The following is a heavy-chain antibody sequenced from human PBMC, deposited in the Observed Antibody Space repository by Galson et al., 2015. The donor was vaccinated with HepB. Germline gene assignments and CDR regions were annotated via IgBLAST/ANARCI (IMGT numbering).Heavy chain of an antibody. CDR1: GGSVSSSSYY. D-gene: IGHD6-19*01. J-gene: IGHJ4*02. V-gene: IGHV4-39*01. CDR2: IYYSGST. Sequence: ETLSLTCTVSGGSVSSSSYYWGWIRQPPGKGLEWIGSIYYSGSTYYNPSLKSRVTISVDTSKNQFSLKLSSVTAADTAVYYCARQDYFSGVAGTGQFDYWGQGTLVTVSS. CDR3: ARQDYFSGVAGTGQFDY.